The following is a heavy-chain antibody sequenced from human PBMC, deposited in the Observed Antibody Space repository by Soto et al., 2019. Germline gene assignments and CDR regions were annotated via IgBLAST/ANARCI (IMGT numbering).Heavy chain of an antibody. CDR1: GFIFSNYE. V-gene: IGHV3-48*03. Sequence: DVQLVESGGGLVQPGGSLRLSCVASGFIFSNYEMNWVRQAPGRGLECVSYISSRGGTIYHADSVKGRFTISRDNAKNSVYLQMTSLRAEDTAIYYCARAIGGSYLYGLDVWGQGTTVTVSS. CDR3: ARAIGGSYLYGLDV. D-gene: IGHD1-26*01. CDR2: ISSRGGTI. J-gene: IGHJ6*02.